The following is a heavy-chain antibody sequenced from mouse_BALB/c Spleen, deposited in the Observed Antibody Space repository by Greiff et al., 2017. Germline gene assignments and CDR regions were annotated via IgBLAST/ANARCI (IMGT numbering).Heavy chain of an antibody. CDR1: GFSLSTSGMG. V-gene: IGHV8-12*01. Sequence: QVTLKVSGPGILQPSQTLSLTCSFSGFSLSTSGMGVSWIRQPSGKGLEWLAHIYWDDDKRYNPSLKSRLTISKDTSSNQVFLKITSVDTADTATYYCAPHYYGSSYNYAMDYWGQGTSVTVSS. CDR2: IYWDDDK. J-gene: IGHJ4*01. CDR3: APHYYGSSYNYAMDY. D-gene: IGHD1-1*01.